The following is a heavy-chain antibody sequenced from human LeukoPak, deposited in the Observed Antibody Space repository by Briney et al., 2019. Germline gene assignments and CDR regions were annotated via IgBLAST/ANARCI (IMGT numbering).Heavy chain of an antibody. Sequence: GGSLRPSCAAPAFTFSSYSMNWVRQAPGKGLEWVSSISSSTSYIYYADSVNGRFTISRDNAKNSLYLQMNSLRADDTAVYYCAREEGDYLNYYGMDVWGQGTTVTVSS. D-gene: IGHD4-17*01. CDR1: AFTFSSYS. CDR3: AREEGDYLNYYGMDV. CDR2: ISSSTSYI. J-gene: IGHJ6*02. V-gene: IGHV3-21*01.